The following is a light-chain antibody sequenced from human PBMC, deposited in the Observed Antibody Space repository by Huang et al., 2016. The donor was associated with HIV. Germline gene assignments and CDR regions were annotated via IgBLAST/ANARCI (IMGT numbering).Light chain of an antibody. Sequence: DIQMTQSPSSLSASVGDRVTITCRASHNVNTFLNWYQQRPGKAPKLLIYGASTLQSGVPSRCSGSGSATYFTLTIISLRPEDFATYFCQQSYSSPYTFGQGTKLEIK. CDR1: HNVNTF. V-gene: IGKV1-39*01. CDR3: QQSYSSPYT. CDR2: GAS. J-gene: IGKJ2*01.